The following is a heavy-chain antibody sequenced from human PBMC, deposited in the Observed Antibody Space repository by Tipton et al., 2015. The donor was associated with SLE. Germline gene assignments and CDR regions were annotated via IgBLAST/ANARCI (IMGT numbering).Heavy chain of an antibody. CDR3: TRGGISSGWSIWFDP. CDR2: IYSGGNR. D-gene: IGHD6-19*01. Sequence: SLRLSCAASGFSINTNYMHWVRQAPGKGLEWVSIIYSGGNRYYADSVKGRFTISKDNSLNTLFLQMNSLRAEDSAVYYCTRGGISSGWSIWFDPWGQGTLVTVPS. V-gene: IGHV3-66*01. CDR1: GFSINTNY. J-gene: IGHJ5*02.